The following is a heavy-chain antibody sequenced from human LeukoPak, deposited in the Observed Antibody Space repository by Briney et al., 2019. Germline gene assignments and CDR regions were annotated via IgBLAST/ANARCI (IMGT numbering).Heavy chain of an antibody. J-gene: IGHJ5*02. CDR2: IIPILAIA. CDR1: GGTFSSYA. D-gene: IGHD3-22*01. V-gene: IGHV1-69*04. Sequence: SVKVSCKASGGTFSSYAISWVRQAPGQGLEWMGRIIPILAIANYAQKYQGRVTITADKSTRTAYMELSSLRSEDTAVYYCAKDSSGYYHWFDPWGKGNLVTVSS. CDR3: AKDSSGYYHWFDP.